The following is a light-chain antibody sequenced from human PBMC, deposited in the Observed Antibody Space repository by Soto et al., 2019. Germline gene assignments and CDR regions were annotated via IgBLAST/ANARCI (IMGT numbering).Light chain of an antibody. J-gene: IGKJ2*01. CDR2: GAS. V-gene: IGKV3-15*01. Sequence: EIVMTQSPTTLSVSPGERATLSCRASQSVSSNLAWYQFKPGQAPRLLIYGASNRATGIPARFSGSGSGTEFSLTISSLQSEDFAVYYCQQYNNGYSVGRGTKLEIK. CDR3: QQYNNGYS. CDR1: QSVSSN.